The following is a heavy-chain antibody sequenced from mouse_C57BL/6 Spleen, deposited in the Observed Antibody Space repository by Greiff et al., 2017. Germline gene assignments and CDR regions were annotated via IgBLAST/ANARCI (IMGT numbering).Heavy chain of an antibody. Sequence: EVKLMESGGGLVKPGGSLKLSCAASGFTFSSYAMSWVRQTPEKRLEWVATISDGGSYTYYPDNVKGRFTISRDNAKNNLYLQMSHLKSEDTAMYYCARDGAVVATRYYAMDYWGQGTSVTVSS. D-gene: IGHD1-1*01. CDR3: ARDGAVVATRYYAMDY. J-gene: IGHJ4*01. CDR1: GFTFSSYA. CDR2: ISDGGSYT. V-gene: IGHV5-4*01.